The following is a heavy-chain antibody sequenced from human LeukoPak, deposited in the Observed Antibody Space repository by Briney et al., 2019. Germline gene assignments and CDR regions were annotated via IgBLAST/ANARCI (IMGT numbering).Heavy chain of an antibody. J-gene: IGHJ4*02. CDR2: IKQDGSEK. V-gene: IGHV3-7*01. CDR1: GFTFSSYW. Sequence: GGSLRLSCAASGFTFSSYWMSWVRQAPGKGLEWVANIKQDGSEKYYVDSVKGRFTISRDNAKNSLYLQMNSLRAEDTAVYYCASNSRGSWYAIGDYWGQGTLVTVSS. CDR3: ASNSRGSWYAIGDY. D-gene: IGHD6-13*01.